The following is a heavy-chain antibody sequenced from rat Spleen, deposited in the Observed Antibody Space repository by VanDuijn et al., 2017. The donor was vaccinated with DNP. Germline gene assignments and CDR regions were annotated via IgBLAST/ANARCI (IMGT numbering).Heavy chain of an antibody. CDR1: VYSITSNY. V-gene: IGHV3-1*01. Sequence: EVQLQESGPGLVKPSQSLSLTCSVTVYSITSNYWGWIRKFPGNKMEWMGYISYSGYTSYNPSLKSRISITRDTSKNQFFLHLNSVTTEDTATYYCARWVRYFDYWGQGVMVTVSS. D-gene: IGHD1-1*01. CDR2: ISYSGYT. J-gene: IGHJ2*01. CDR3: ARWVRYFDY.